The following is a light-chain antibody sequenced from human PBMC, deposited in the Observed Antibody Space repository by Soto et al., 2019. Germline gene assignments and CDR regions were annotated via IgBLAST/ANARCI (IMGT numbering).Light chain of an antibody. V-gene: IGKV1-5*01. J-gene: IGKJ4*01. Sequence: DIQMTQSPSTLSASVGDIVTITCRASQGISSWLAWYQQKPGKAPKLLIYDASSLESGVPPRLSGSGSGTEFTLTISSLQPDNSATYHCQQYNNYSLTFGGGTKVDIK. CDR1: QGISSW. CDR2: DAS. CDR3: QQYNNYSLT.